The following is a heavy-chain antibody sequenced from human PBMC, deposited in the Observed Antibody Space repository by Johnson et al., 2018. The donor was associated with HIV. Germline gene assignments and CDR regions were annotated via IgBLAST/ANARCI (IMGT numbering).Heavy chain of an antibody. Sequence: MQLVESGGVLVQPGASLRLSCASSGFTVSTNYRSWVRQAAGEGLEWVSVIYSGGSTYYADSVKGRFTISRDNSKNTLDLQMNSLRAEATAVYYCVSSAQWSGWPPGAFDIWGQGTMVTVSS. CDR1: GFTVSTNY. J-gene: IGHJ3*02. CDR3: VSSAQWSGWPPGAFDI. D-gene: IGHD6-19*01. CDR2: IYSGGST. V-gene: IGHV3-66*01.